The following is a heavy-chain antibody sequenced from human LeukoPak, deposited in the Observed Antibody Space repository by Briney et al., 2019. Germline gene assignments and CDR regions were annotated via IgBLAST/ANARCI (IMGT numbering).Heavy chain of an antibody. J-gene: IGHJ4*02. Sequence: PSETLSLTCTVSGGSISSYYWSWIRQSPAKGLEWIGYISYSGSTNYNPSLKSRVTISVDTSKNQFSLKLSSVTAADTAVYYCARLISGWYPYYFDYWGQGTLVTVSS. V-gene: IGHV4-59*08. D-gene: IGHD6-19*01. CDR3: ARLISGWYPYYFDY. CDR2: ISYSGST. CDR1: GGSISSYY.